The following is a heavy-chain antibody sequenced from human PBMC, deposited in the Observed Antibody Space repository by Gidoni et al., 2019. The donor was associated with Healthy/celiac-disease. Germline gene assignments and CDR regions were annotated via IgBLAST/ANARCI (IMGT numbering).Heavy chain of an antibody. CDR2: ISSDGSNK. CDR3: ARDNGGHFDY. CDR1: GFTFSSYA. D-gene: IGHD2-8*01. J-gene: IGHJ4*02. Sequence: QVQLVESGGGAVQPGRCLRLSCAASGFTFSSYAMHWVRQAPGKGLEWVAVISSDGSNKYCADSVKGRFTISRDNSKNTLYLQMNSLRAEDTAVYYCARDNGGHFDYWGQGTLVTVSS. V-gene: IGHV3-30-3*01.